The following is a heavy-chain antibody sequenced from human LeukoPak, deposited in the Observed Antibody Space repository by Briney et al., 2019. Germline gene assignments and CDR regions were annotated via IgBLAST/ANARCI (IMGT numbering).Heavy chain of an antibody. D-gene: IGHD5-18*01. V-gene: IGHV1-8*01. CDR1: GYIFTSYG. J-gene: IGHJ6*03. CDR3: ARGDRGYSYGYRPGSNYYYYYYMDV. Sequence: GASVKVSCKASGYIFTSYGINWVRQATGQGLEWMGWMNPNSGNTGYAQKFQGRVTMTRNTSISTAYMELSSLRSEDTAVYYRARGDRGYSYGYRPGSNYYYYYYMDVWGKGTTVTISS. CDR2: MNPNSGNT.